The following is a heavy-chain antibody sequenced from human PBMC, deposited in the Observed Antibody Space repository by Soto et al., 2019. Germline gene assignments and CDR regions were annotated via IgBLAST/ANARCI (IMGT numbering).Heavy chain of an antibody. V-gene: IGHV4-30-2*01. Sequence: SETLSLTCAVSGGSISSGGYSWSWIRQPPGKGLEWIGYIYHSGSTYYNPSLKSRVTISVDRSKNQFSLKLSSVTAADTAVYYCASGTNYYYGMDVWGQGTTVTVSS. J-gene: IGHJ6*02. CDR3: ASGTNYYYGMDV. CDR2: IYHSGST. CDR1: GGSISSGGYS. D-gene: IGHD1-7*01.